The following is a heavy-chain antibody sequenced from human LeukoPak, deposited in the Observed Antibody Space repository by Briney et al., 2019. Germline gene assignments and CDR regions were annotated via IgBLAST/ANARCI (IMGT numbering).Heavy chain of an antibody. J-gene: IGHJ4*02. CDR1: GGSISSNSYY. Sequence: SETLSLTCTVSGGSISSNSYYWSWIRQPPGKGLEWIGYIYYSGSANYNPPLKSRVTISVDTSKNQFSLKLSSVTAADTAVYYCAITGYSSGWYYFDYWGQGTLVTVSS. CDR2: IYYSGSA. D-gene: IGHD6-19*01. CDR3: AITGYSSGWYYFDY. V-gene: IGHV4-61*01.